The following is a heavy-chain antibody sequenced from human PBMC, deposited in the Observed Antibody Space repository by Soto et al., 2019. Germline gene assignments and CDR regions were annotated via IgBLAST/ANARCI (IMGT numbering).Heavy chain of an antibody. CDR2: IYYSGST. J-gene: IGHJ6*02. CDR1: GGSISSYY. V-gene: IGHV4-59*12. CDR3: ARSGSSWRGTHYYYYGMDV. Sequence: SETLSLTCTVSGGSISSYYWSWIRQPPGKGLEWIGYIYYSGSTNYNPSLKSRVTISVDTSKNQFSLKLSSVTAADTAVYYCARSGSSWRGTHYYYYGMDVWGQGTTVTVSS. D-gene: IGHD6-13*01.